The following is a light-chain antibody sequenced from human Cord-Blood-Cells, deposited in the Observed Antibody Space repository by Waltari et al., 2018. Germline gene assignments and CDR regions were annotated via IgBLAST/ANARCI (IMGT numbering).Light chain of an antibody. J-gene: IGKJ1*01. CDR3: QQSYSTLRT. V-gene: IGKV1-39*01. CDR1: QSISSY. Sequence: DIQMTQSPSSLSAFVGDRVTITCRASQSISSYLNWCQQKPGKAPKLLIYTASSLQSGGPSKFSGSGSGTDFILTINSQQPEDFATYYCQQSYSTLRTFGQGTKVEIK. CDR2: TAS.